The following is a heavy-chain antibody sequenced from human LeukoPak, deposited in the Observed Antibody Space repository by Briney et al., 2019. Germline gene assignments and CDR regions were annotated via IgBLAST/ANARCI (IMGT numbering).Heavy chain of an antibody. CDR2: IYYSGST. J-gene: IGHJ4*02. CDR1: GGSISSISYY. CDR3: ARLGDNSGSTGDFDY. V-gene: IGHV4-39*01. D-gene: IGHD3-22*01. Sequence: PSETLSLTCTVSGGSISSISYYWGWIRQPPGKGLEWIGSIYYSGSTYYNPSLKSRVTISVDTSKNQFSLKLSSVTAADTAVYYCARLGDNSGSTGDFDYWGQGTLVTVSS.